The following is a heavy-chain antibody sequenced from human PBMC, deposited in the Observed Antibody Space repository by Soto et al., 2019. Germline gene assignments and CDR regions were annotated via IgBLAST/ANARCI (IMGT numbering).Heavy chain of an antibody. D-gene: IGHD4-17*01. J-gene: IGHJ4*02. V-gene: IGHV4-59*01. CDR1: GDSISTDY. Sequence: SETLSLTCTVSGDSISTDYWSWIRQSPGKGLEWIGFIYYGGSTNYNPSLKSRVTITVDTPKNQFSLKLSSVTAADTAVYYCANYPTTVTSDYWGQGTLVTVSS. CDR2: IYYGGST. CDR3: ANYPTTVTSDY.